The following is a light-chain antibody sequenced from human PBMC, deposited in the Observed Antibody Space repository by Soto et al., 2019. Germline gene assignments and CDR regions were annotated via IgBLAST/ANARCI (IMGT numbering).Light chain of an antibody. CDR3: QHYNSYSEA. V-gene: IGKV1-5*03. CDR2: KAS. Sequence: DIQMTQSPSTMYVSVGDRVTVTCLASQTIRSWLAWYQQKPGKAPKRLIYKASTLKSGVPSRFSGSGSGTEFTLTISSLQPDDFATYYCQHYNSYSEAFGQGTKVDIK. J-gene: IGKJ1*01. CDR1: QTIRSW.